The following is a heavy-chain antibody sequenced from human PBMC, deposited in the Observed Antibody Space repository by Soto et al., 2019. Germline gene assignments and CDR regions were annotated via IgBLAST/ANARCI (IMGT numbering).Heavy chain of an antibody. CDR1: GFSFSSYA. CDR3: AKGSIQYSASMDY. V-gene: IGHV3-23*01. Sequence: EVELLESGGGLIHPGESLRLSCAASGFSFSSYAMIWVRQAPGKGLEWVSVMSASGGTSYFADSVKGRFSMSRDNSKNMFYLEMNSLRAEYTAIYFCAKGSIQYSASMDYWGQGTLVSVSS. D-gene: IGHD5-12*01. CDR2: MSASGGTS. J-gene: IGHJ4*02.